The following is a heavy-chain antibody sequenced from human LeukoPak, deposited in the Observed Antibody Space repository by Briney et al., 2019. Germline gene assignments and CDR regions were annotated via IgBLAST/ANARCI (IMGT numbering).Heavy chain of an antibody. CDR2: ISYDGSNK. Sequence: GGSLRLSCAASGFTFSSYGMHWVRQAPGKGLEWVAVISYDGSNKYYADSVKGRFTISRDNSKNTLYLQINSLRAEDTAVYYCAKVGTQYWGQGTLVTVSS. CDR3: AKVGTQY. V-gene: IGHV3-30*18. D-gene: IGHD2-15*01. CDR1: GFTFSSYG. J-gene: IGHJ4*02.